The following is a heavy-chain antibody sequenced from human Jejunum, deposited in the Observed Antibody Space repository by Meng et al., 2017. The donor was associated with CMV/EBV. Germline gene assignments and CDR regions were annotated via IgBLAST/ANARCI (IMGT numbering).Heavy chain of an antibody. V-gene: IGHV3-21*01. CDR3: AKDVGY. CDR1: GFTFSSYS. D-gene: IGHD1-26*01. CDR2: ISSDSNFI. J-gene: IGHJ4*02. Sequence: GQVVECGGGLVKPGGFLRLSCAASGFTFSSYSMNWVRQAPGEGLEWVASISSDSNFIYHADSVKGRFTISRDNSKNTLYLQMNSLRVEDTAVYYCAKDVGYWGQGTLVTVSS.